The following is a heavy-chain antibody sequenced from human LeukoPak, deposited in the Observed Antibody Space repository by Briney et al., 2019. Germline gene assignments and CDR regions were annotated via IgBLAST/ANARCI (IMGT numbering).Heavy chain of an antibody. J-gene: IGHJ5*02. V-gene: IGHV3-23*01. CDR2: ISGSGGST. CDR1: GFTFSSYG. D-gene: IGHD4-11*01. Sequence: PGGSLRLSCAASGFTFSSYGMSWVRQAPGKGLEWVSAISGSGGSTYYADSVKGRFTISRDNSKNTLYLQMNSLRAEDTAVYYCAKGGFMTTDFDPWGQGTLVTVSS. CDR3: AKGGFMTTDFDP.